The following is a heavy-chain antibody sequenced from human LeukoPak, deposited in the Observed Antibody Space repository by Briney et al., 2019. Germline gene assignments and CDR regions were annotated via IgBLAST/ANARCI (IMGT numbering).Heavy chain of an antibody. Sequence: ASVKVSCKASGYMFTGHHLHWVRQAPGQGLEWMGWINPNSGDTNYAQKLQGRVTMTTDTSTSTAYMELRSLRSDDAAVYYCARDQYPHYDSSGYYGDAFDIWGQGTMVTVSS. CDR2: INPNSGDT. CDR3: ARDQYPHYDSSGYYGDAFDI. V-gene: IGHV1-2*02. J-gene: IGHJ3*02. D-gene: IGHD3-22*01. CDR1: GYMFTGHH.